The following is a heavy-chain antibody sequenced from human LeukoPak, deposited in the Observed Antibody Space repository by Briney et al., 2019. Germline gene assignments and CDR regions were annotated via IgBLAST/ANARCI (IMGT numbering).Heavy chain of an antibody. CDR3: ARRRLEYCGGDCYNNWFDP. CDR2: IYTSGIT. J-gene: IGHJ5*02. V-gene: IGHV4-61*02. CDR1: GGSITSSSYY. D-gene: IGHD2-21*02. Sequence: PSETLSLTCTASGGSITSSSYYWSWIRQPAGKGLEWIGRIYTSGITSYNPSLKSRVTISVDTSKNQFSLKLSSVTAADTAVYYCARRRLEYCGGDCYNNWFDPWGQGTLVTVSS.